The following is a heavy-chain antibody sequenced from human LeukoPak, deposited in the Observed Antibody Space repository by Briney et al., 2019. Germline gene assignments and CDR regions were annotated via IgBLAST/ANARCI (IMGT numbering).Heavy chain of an antibody. CDR3: ARTRLPMYSSGRSFDY. Sequence: GGSLRLSGAASGFTFSSYSMNWVRKAPGKGLEWVSSISSSSSYIYYADSVKGRFTISRDNAKNSLYLQMNSLRAEDTAVYYCARTRLPMYSSGRSFDYWGQGTLVTVSS. CDR1: GFTFSSYS. J-gene: IGHJ4*02. V-gene: IGHV3-21*01. D-gene: IGHD6-19*01. CDR2: ISSSSSYI.